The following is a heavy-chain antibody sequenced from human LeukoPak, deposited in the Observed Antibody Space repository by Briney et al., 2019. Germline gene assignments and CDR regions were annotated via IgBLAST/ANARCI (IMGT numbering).Heavy chain of an antibody. CDR2: IDSDGTGT. V-gene: IGHV3-74*01. Sequence: PGGSLRLSCAASGFTFSSCWMHWVRQAPGKGLVWVSRIDSDGTGTIYADSVRGRFTISRDNAKNTMYLQMNSLRVEDTAVYYCTREGLDPWGQGTLVTVSS. CDR1: GFTFSSCW. D-gene: IGHD2-21*01. J-gene: IGHJ5*02. CDR3: TREGLDP.